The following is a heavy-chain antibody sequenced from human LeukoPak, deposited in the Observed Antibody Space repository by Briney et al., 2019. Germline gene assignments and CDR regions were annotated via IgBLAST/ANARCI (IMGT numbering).Heavy chain of an antibody. D-gene: IGHD6-19*01. CDR1: GFNFDDYD. CDR3: AKDPRTGAVSGIFYFDY. V-gene: IGHV3-30*18. J-gene: IGHJ4*02. CDR2: IVYDGSEI. Sequence: PGGSLRLSCAASGFNFDDYDMNWAREPPGKGVEWVAVIVYDGSEIYYKESVKGRFTISRDNSKNTLYLQMDSLRPEDTAVYYCAKDPRTGAVSGIFYFDYWGQGTLLTVSS.